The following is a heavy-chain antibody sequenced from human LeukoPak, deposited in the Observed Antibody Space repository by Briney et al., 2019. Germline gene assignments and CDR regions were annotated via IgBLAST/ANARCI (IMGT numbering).Heavy chain of an antibody. CDR1: GGSISSGGYY. D-gene: IGHD3-9*01. J-gene: IGHJ4*02. Sequence: SETLSLTCTVSGGSISSGGYYWSCIRQHPGKGLEWIGYIYYSGSTYYNPSLKSRVTISVDTSKNQFSLKLSSVTAADTAVYYCARLNYDILTGPDYWGQGTLVTVSS. CDR3: ARLNYDILTGPDY. CDR2: IYYSGST. V-gene: IGHV4-31*03.